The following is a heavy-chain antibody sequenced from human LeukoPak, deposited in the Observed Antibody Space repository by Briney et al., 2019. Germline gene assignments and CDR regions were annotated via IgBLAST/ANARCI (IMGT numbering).Heavy chain of an antibody. CDR3: ARGPRYSSDWYAYFDD. Sequence: SETLSLTCAVYGGSSSGCYWSWIRQPPGRGLEWIGEINHSGSTNYNPSLKSRVTISVDTSKNQFSLKLSSVTAADTAVYYCARGPRYSSDWYAYFDDWGQGTLVTVSS. J-gene: IGHJ4*02. CDR1: GGSSSGCY. CDR2: INHSGST. D-gene: IGHD6-19*01. V-gene: IGHV4-34*01.